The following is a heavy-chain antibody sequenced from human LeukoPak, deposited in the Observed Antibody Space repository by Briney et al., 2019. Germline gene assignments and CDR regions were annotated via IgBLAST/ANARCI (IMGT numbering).Heavy chain of an antibody. CDR1: GFTFSSYS. CDR3: AREPYCSSTSCYLPIDY. CDR2: ISSSSSTI. Sequence: PGGSLRLSCAASGFTFSSYSMNWVRQAPGKGLECVSYISSSSSTIYYADSVKGRFTISRDNAKNSLYLQMNSLRAEDTAVYYCAREPYCSSTSCYLPIDYWGQGTLVTVSS. V-gene: IGHV3-48*01. D-gene: IGHD2-2*01. J-gene: IGHJ4*02.